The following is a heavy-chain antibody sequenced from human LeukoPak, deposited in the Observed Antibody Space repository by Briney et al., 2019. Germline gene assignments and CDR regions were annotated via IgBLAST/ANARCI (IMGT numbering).Heavy chain of an antibody. J-gene: IGHJ3*01. CDR2: IYSGGST. V-gene: IGHV3-53*01. CDR1: GFTVSSNY. CDR3: ARGGGYDSEHAFDV. Sequence: GGSLRLSCAASGFTVSSNYMAWVRQAPGKGLEWVSVIYSGGSTYYADSVKGRFTISRDNSKNTLYLQMNSLRAEDTAVYYCARGGGYDSEHAFDVWGQGTMVTVSS. D-gene: IGHD5-12*01.